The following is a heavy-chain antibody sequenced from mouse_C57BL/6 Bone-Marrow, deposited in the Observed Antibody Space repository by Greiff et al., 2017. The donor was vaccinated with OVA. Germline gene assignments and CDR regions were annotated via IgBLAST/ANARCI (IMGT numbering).Heavy chain of an antibody. V-gene: IGHV7-1*01. CDR1: GFTFSDFY. D-gene: IGHD2-3*01. J-gene: IGHJ2*01. CDR3: ARDDGYYGVFDY. Sequence: EVQVVESGGGLVQSGRSLRLSCATSGFTFSDFYMEWVRQAPGKGLEWIAASRNKANDYTTEYSASVKGRFIVSRDTSQSILYLQMNALRAEDTAIYYCARDDGYYGVFDYWGQGTTLTVSS. CDR2: SRNKANDYTT.